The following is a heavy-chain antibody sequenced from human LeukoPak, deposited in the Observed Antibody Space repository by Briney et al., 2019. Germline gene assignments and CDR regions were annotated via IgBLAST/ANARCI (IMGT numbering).Heavy chain of an antibody. D-gene: IGHD3-22*01. CDR1: GGSMSSYY. Sequence: SETLSLTCSVSGGSMSSYYWSWIRQPPGKGLEWIGEINHSGSTNYNPSLKSRVTISVDTSKNQFSLKLSSVTAADTAVYYCARVLGYYDSSGYSWFDPWGQGTLVTVSS. V-gene: IGHV4-34*01. J-gene: IGHJ5*02. CDR2: INHSGST. CDR3: ARVLGYYDSSGYSWFDP.